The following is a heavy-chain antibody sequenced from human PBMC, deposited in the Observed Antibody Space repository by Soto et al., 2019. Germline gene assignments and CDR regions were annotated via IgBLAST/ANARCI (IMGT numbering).Heavy chain of an antibody. CDR3: ARGSSIAGLYYGMDV. D-gene: IGHD6-6*01. J-gene: IGHJ6*02. CDR1: GGSISSGGYY. CDR2: NYYSGIT. V-gene: IGHV4-31*03. Sequence: QVQLQESGPGLVKPSQTLSLTCTVSGGSISSGGYYWTWIRQHPGKGLEWIGYNYYSGITYYNPSLKSRVPLSLETSKNQFSLKLSSVTAADTAVYYCARGSSIAGLYYGMDVWGQGTTVTVSS.